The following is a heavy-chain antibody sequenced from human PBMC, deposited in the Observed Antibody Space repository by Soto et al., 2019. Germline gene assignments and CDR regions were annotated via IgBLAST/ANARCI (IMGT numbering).Heavy chain of an antibody. CDR3: ARELTSYGMDV. Sequence: ASVKVSCKTSGNTFPNYALHWVRQAPGQRPEWMGWINGDNGNTNYAQKLQGRVTMTTDTSTSTAYMELRSLRSDDTAVYYCARELTSYGMDVWGQGTTVTVSS. J-gene: IGHJ6*02. CDR1: GNTFPNYA. D-gene: IGHD3-9*01. V-gene: IGHV1-18*01. CDR2: INGDNGNT.